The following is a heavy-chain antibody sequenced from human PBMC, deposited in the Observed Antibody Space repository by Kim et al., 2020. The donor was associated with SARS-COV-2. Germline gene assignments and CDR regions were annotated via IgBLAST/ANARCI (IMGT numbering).Heavy chain of an antibody. J-gene: IGHJ6*02. V-gene: IGHV1-58*01. D-gene: IGHD2-2*01. CDR3: AASDIVVVPAANEMSGYYYYGMDV. CDR2: IVVGSGNT. CDR1: GFTFTSSA. Sequence: SVKVSCKASGFTFTSSAVQWVRQARGQRLEWIGWIVVGSGNTNYAQKFQERVTITRDMSTSTAYMELSSLRSEDTAVYYCAASDIVVVPAANEMSGYYYYGMDVWGQGTTVTVSS.